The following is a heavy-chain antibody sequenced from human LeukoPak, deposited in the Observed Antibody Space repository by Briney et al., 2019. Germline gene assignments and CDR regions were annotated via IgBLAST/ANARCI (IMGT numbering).Heavy chain of an antibody. CDR2: IKQDGSEK. CDR3: AKDIGITMVRGVILGAFDI. D-gene: IGHD3-10*01. J-gene: IGHJ3*02. V-gene: IGHV3-7*03. CDR1: GFTFSSYW. Sequence: PGGSLRLSCAASGFTFSSYWMSWVRQAPGKGLEWVANIKQDGSEKYYVDSVKGRFTISRDNAKNSLYLQMNSLRAEDTALYYCAKDIGITMVRGVILGAFDIWGQGTMVTVSS.